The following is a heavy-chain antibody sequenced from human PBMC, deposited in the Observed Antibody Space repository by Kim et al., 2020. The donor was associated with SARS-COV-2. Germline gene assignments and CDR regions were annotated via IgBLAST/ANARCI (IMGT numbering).Heavy chain of an antibody. CDR3: AKSRTLGIIGINWFDP. J-gene: IGHJ5*02. Sequence: GGSLRLSCAASGFTFSSYAMSWVRQAPGKGLEWVSAISGSGGSTYYADSVKGRFTISRDNSKNTLYLQMNSLRAEDTAVYYCAKSRTLGIIGINWFDPWGQGTLVTVSS. D-gene: IGHD7-27*01. V-gene: IGHV3-23*01. CDR2: ISGSGGST. CDR1: GFTFSSYA.